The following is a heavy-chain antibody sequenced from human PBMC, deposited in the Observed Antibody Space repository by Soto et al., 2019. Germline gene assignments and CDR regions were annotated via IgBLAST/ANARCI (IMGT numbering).Heavy chain of an antibody. V-gene: IGHV4-34*01. CDR3: ARIQGYCTNGVCSWAFYYYGMDV. D-gene: IGHD2-8*01. CDR2: INHSGST. CDR1: GGSFSGYY. Sequence: PSETLSLTCAVYGGSFSGYYWSWIRQPPGKGLEWIGEINHSGSTNYNPSLKSRVTISVDTSKNQFSLKLSSVTAADTAVYYCARIQGYCTNGVCSWAFYYYGMDVWGQGTTVTSP. J-gene: IGHJ6*02.